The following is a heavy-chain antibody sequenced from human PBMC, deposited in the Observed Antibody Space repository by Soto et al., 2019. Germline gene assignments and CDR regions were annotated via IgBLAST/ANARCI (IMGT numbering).Heavy chain of an antibody. D-gene: IGHD3-9*01. CDR1: GFTFSSYA. Sequence: GSLRLSCAASGFTFSSYAMHWVRQAPGKGLEWVAVISYDGSNKYYADSVKGRFTISRDNSKNTLYLQMNSLRAEDTAVYYCAKDSLIDILTGGYYYYYYMDVWGKGTTVTVSS. J-gene: IGHJ6*03. CDR3: AKDSLIDILTGGYYYYYYMDV. V-gene: IGHV3-30*04. CDR2: ISYDGSNK.